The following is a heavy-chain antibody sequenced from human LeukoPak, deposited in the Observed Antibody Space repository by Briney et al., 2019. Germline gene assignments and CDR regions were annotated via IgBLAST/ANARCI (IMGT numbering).Heavy chain of an antibody. J-gene: IGHJ4*02. CDR2: MSGSGENT. CDR1: GFTFSSYA. CDR3: AKPVCCTSTSRRVQGVYCFDN. D-gene: IGHD2-2*01. Sequence: AGGSLRLSCAASGFTFSSYAMNWVRQTPGKGLEWLSAMSGSGENTYYADSVKGRFTISRDNSKKMLYLQMNNLRADDTAIYYCAKPVCCTSTSRRVQGVYCFDNWGQGTLVTVSS. V-gene: IGHV3-23*01.